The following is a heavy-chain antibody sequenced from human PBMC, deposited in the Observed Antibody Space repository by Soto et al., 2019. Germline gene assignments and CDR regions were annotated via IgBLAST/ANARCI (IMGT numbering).Heavy chain of an antibody. CDR3: AADGTRGLYSRRDYCYGMDV. D-gene: IGHD2-15*01. V-gene: IGHV1-58*01. Sequence: QMQLVQSGPAVKKPGTSVKVSCKASGFTFTSSAVQRVRQARGQRRGGLGWIVVGSGKPNYAQRFQERVTITRNMSTTTAYMELSSRVSEDAAVYYAAADGTRGLYSRRDYCYGMDVWGQGSTVTVS. J-gene: IGHJ6*02. CDR2: IVVGSGKP. CDR1: GFTFTSSA.